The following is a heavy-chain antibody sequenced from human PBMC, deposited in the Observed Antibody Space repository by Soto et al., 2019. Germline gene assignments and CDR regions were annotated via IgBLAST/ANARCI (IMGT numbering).Heavy chain of an antibody. CDR2: IYYSGST. CDR1: GGSISSSSYY. V-gene: IGHV4-39*01. CDR3: ARHSELYCSSTSCPQYYFDY. Sequence: TLSLTCTVSGGSISSSSYYWGWIRQPPGKGLEWIGSIYYSGSTYYNPSLKSRVTISVDTSKNQFSLKLSSVTAADTAVYYCARHSELYCSSTSCPQYYFDYWGQGTLVTVSS. J-gene: IGHJ4*02. D-gene: IGHD2-2*01.